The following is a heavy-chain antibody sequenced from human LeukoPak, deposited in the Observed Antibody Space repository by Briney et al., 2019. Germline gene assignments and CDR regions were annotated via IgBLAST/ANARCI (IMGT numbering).Heavy chain of an antibody. CDR3: ATGIGSNYGAYFDWFDP. V-gene: IGHV1-24*01. D-gene: IGHD4-11*01. Sequence: ASVMVSCKVSGYTLTELSMHWVRQAPGKGLEWMGGFDPEDGETIYAQKFQGRVTMTEDTSTDTAYMELSSLRSEDTAVYYCATGIGSNYGAYFDWFDPWGQGTLVTVSS. J-gene: IGHJ5*02. CDR2: FDPEDGET. CDR1: GYTLTELS.